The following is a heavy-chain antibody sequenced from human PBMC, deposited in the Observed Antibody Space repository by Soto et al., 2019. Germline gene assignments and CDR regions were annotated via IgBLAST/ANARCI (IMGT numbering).Heavy chain of an antibody. CDR1: GGSISSGGYY. D-gene: IGHD3-3*01. J-gene: IGHJ3*02. V-gene: IGHV4-31*03. CDR3: ARGGTIFGVVIMNAFDI. Sequence: SETLSLTCTVSGGSISSGGYYWSWIRQHPGKGLEWIGYIYYSGSTYYNPSLKSRVTISVDTSKNQFSLKLSSVTAADTAVYYCARGGTIFGVVIMNAFDIWGQGTMVTVSS. CDR2: IYYSGST.